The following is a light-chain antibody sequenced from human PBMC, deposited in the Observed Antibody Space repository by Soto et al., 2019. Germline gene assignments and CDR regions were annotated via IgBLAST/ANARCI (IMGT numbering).Light chain of an antibody. Sequence: QSVLTQPASVSGSPGQSITISCTGSSSDIGGYDYVAWYQQYPGKAPQLIIYEVNNRPSGISNRFSASKSGNTASLTISGLQAEDEADYYCSSYSSSSTKVFGTGTKLTVL. V-gene: IGLV2-14*01. CDR1: SSDIGGYDY. CDR2: EVN. CDR3: SSYSSSSTKV. J-gene: IGLJ1*01.